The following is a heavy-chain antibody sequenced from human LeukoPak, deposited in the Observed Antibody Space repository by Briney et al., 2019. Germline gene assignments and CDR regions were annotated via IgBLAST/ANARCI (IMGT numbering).Heavy chain of an antibody. Sequence: SETLSLTCTLSGPSVSNKYWSCIRQPPGKGLEWVVYIYYSRSTNYTPSLQTRVNILVDTSKKQSSLTLSSVTAADTAVYFCARDWGVEARPDYMDVWGKGTTVTASS. CDR2: IYYSRST. J-gene: IGHJ6*03. D-gene: IGHD6-6*01. CDR3: ARDWGVEARPDYMDV. CDR1: GPSVSNKY. V-gene: IGHV4-59*02.